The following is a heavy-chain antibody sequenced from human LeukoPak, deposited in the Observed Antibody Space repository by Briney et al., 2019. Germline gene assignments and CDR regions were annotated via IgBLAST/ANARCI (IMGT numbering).Heavy chain of an antibody. CDR2: IKRKIDGETT. J-gene: IGHJ4*02. CDR1: GFTFSNAW. V-gene: IGHV3-15*01. Sequence: GGSLRLSCVASGFTFSNAWMSWVRQASIKGLEWVGRIKRKIDGETTDYAASAKGRFTISRDDSKNTLYLQMNSLKTEDTAVYYCTSEDQGGFDYWGRGTLITVSS. D-gene: IGHD1-26*01. CDR3: TSEDQGGFDY.